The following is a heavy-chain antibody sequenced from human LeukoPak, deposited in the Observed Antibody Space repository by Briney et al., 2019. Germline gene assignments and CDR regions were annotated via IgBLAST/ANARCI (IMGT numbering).Heavy chain of an antibody. D-gene: IGHD2-15*01. CDR1: GGSISSGSYY. J-gene: IGHJ5*02. V-gene: IGHV4-39*01. Sequence: SETLSLTCTVPGGSISSGSYYWGWIRQPPGKGLEWIGTIYHSGTIYYNPSLKSRVTISVDTSQNQFSLKVTSVTAADTAVYYCARQGNCGGGSCYNWFGPWGQGTLLTVSS. CDR2: IYHSGTI. CDR3: ARQGNCGGGSCYNWFGP.